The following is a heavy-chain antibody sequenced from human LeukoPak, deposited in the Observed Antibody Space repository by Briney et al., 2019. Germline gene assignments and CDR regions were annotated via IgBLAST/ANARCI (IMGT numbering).Heavy chain of an antibody. V-gene: IGHV4-4*02. CDR2: MYLSGTT. J-gene: IGHJ4*02. CDR1: GDSINSLDL. CDR3: AGLVGRYSSGLYYYYFDY. D-gene: IGHD3-22*01. Sequence: SETLSLTCTISGDSINSLDLWSWVRQPPGKGLEWIGEMYLSGTTHSNPSVKSRVTISIDKSKNQFFLSLSSVTAADTAVYYCAGLVGRYSSGLYYYYFDYWGQGTLVTVSS.